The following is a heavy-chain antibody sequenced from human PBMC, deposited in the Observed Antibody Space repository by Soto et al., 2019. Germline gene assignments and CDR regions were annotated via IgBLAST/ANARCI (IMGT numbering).Heavy chain of an antibody. J-gene: IGHJ4*02. CDR2: ISGSGGST. D-gene: IGHD6-13*01. Sequence: GGSLRLSCAASGFTFSNYALSWVRQAPGKGLEWVSAISGSGGSTYYADAGKGRFAISRDNSKNTLYLQMNSLRAEDTAVYYCAKAHIPGYSSSCGFDYWGQGTLVTVSS. V-gene: IGHV3-23*01. CDR1: GFTFSNYA. CDR3: AKAHIPGYSSSCGFDY.